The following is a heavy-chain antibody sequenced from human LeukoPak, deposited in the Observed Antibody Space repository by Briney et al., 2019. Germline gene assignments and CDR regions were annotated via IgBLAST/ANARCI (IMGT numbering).Heavy chain of an antibody. CDR3: ARGGDYGDLRYFDY. J-gene: IGHJ4*02. Sequence: PSETLSLTCTVSGGSINNYYWSWIRQPPGKGLEWIGYIYYRGSTNYNPSLKSRITFSVDTSKNQFSLKLNSVTAADTAVYYCARGGDYGDLRYFDYWGQGTLVTVSS. D-gene: IGHD4-17*01. CDR1: GGSINNYY. CDR2: IYYRGST. V-gene: IGHV4-59*01.